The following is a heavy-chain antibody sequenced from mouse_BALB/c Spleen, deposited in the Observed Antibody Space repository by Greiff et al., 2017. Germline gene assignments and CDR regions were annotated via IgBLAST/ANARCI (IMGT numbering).Heavy chain of an antibody. Sequence: EVQLQQSGPELVKPGASVKISCKASGYTFTDYNMHWVKQSHGKSLEWIGRIDPANGNTKYDPKFQGKATITADTSSNTAYLQLSSLTSEDTAVYYCARPYDYGRYYAMDYWGQGTSVTVSS. CDR2: IDPANGNT. D-gene: IGHD2-4*01. CDR1: GYTFTDYN. J-gene: IGHJ4*01. V-gene: IGHV14-3*02. CDR3: ARPYDYGRYYAMDY.